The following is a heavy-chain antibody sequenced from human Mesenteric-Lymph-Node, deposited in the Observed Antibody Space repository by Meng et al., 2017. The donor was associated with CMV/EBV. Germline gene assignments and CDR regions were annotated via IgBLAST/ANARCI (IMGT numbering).Heavy chain of an antibody. J-gene: IGHJ4*02. CDR2: IYPGDSDT. CDR3: ARRGYSYGFDY. CDR1: GYSFTSYW. D-gene: IGHD5-12*01. V-gene: IGHV5-51*01. Sequence: GGSLRLSCKGSGYSFTSYWIGWVRQMSGKGLEWMGIIYPGDSDTRYSPSFQGQVTISADKSISTAYLQWSSLKASDSAIYYCARRGYSYGFDYWGQGTLVTVSS.